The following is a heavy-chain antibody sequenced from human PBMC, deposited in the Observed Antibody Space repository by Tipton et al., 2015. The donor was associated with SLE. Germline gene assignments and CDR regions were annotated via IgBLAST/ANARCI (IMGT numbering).Heavy chain of an antibody. CDR1: GGSISSYY. CDR3: ARDRTGGAGFDY. J-gene: IGHJ4*02. Sequence: LRLSCTVSGGSISSYYWSWIRQPPGKGLQWIGYIYYSGSTNYNPSLKSRVTISVDTSKKQFSLKLSSETAADTAVYYCARDRTGGAGFDYWGQGTLVTVSS. CDR2: IYYSGST. D-gene: IGHD1-1*01. V-gene: IGHV4-59*01.